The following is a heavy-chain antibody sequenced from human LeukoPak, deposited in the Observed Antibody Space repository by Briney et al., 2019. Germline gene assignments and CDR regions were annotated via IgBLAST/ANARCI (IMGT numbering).Heavy chain of an antibody. CDR1: GYTFTAYF. J-gene: IGHJ4*02. CDR3: ARPPGRDGYNRYDN. V-gene: IGHV1-2*02. CDR2: INPDNGAT. Sequence: ASVKVSCKASGYTFTAYFMHWLRQAPGQGLELMGWINPDNGATTYAEKFQGRVTMTRDTSITTAYMELSRLRSDDTAVYYCARPPGRDGYNRYDNWGQGTLVTVSS. D-gene: IGHD5-24*01.